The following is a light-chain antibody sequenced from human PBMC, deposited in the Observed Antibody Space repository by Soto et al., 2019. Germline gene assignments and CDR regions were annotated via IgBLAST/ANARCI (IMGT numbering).Light chain of an antibody. J-gene: IGKJ4*01. CDR1: QSVSSY. CDR3: QPRSNWPPGLT. Sequence: EIVLTQSPATLSLSPGERATLSCRASQSVSSYLAWYQQKPGQAPRLLIYDASNRATGIPARFSGSGSGTDFTLTISSLEPEDFAVYYCQPRSNWPPGLTFGGGTKVAIK. V-gene: IGKV3-11*01. CDR2: DAS.